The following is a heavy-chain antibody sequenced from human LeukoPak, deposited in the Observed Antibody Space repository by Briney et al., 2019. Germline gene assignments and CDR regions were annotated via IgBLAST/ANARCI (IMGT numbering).Heavy chain of an antibody. J-gene: IGHJ5*02. D-gene: IGHD3-10*01. CDR3: AREIGDYYGSGRSRTPDNWFDP. Sequence: SQTLSLTCTVSGGSISSGDYYWNWIRQPPGKGLEWIGYIYYSGSTYYNPSLKSRVTISVDTSKNQFSLKLSSVTAADTAVYYCAREIGDYYGSGRSRTPDNWFDPWGQGTLVTVSS. CDR1: GGSISSGDYY. CDR2: IYYSGST. V-gene: IGHV4-30-4*01.